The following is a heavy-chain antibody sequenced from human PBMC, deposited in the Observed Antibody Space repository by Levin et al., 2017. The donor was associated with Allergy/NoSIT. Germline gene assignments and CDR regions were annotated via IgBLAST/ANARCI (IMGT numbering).Heavy chain of an antibody. CDR2: ISYDGSNK. CDR3: AKGVVAGNYYYYGMDV. CDR1: GFTFSSYG. J-gene: IGHJ6*02. V-gene: IGHV3-30*18. D-gene: IGHD2-15*01. Sequence: GGSLRLSCAASGFTFSSYGMHWVRQAPGKGLEWVAVISYDGSNKYYADSVKGRFTISRDNSKNTLYLQMNSLRAEDTAVYYCAKGVVAGNYYYYGMDVWGQGTTVTVSS.